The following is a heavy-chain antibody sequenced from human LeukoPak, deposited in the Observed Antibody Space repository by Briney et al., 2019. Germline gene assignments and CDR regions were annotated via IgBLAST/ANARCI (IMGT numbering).Heavy chain of an antibody. V-gene: IGHV3-23*01. CDR2: ISGSGGGT. CDR3: AKSLGYYYDSTSDAFDI. J-gene: IGHJ3*02. Sequence: AGSLRLSCAASGFTFSNYAMSWLRQPPGKGLEWVSGISGSGGGTYYADSVKGRFTISRDNSKNTLYLQMNSLRAEDTAVYYCAKSLGYYYDSTSDAFDIWGQGTMVTVSS. CDR1: GFTFSNYA. D-gene: IGHD3-22*01.